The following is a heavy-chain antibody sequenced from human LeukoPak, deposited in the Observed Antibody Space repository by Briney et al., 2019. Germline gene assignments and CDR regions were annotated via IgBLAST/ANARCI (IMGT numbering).Heavy chain of an antibody. CDR1: GGSFSGYS. CDR2: INHSGNT. J-gene: IGHJ5*02. CDR3: ARGETTVTTFHLWRGWFDT. V-gene: IGHV4-34*01. Sequence: SETLSLTCALYGGSFSGYSWTWIRQPPGKGLEWIGDINHSGNTNYNPSLKSRVTISVDTSKNQFSLRLTSVTAADTAVYYCARGETTVTTFHLWRGWFDTWGQGTLVTVSS. D-gene: IGHD4-17*01.